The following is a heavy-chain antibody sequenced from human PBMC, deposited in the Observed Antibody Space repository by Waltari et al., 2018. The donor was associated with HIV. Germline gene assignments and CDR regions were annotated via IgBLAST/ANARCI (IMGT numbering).Heavy chain of an antibody. CDR1: GYTFTGYY. D-gene: IGHD6-13*01. J-gene: IGHJ4*02. V-gene: IGHV1-2*02. Sequence: QVQLVQSGAEVKKPGASVKVSCKASGYTFTGYYMHWVRQSPGQGLEWMGWINPNRGGTNYAQKLQGRATMTRDTSISTAYMELSRLRSDDTAVYYCARQIAAAGTFDYWGQGTLVTVSS. CDR3: ARQIAAAGTFDY. CDR2: INPNRGGT.